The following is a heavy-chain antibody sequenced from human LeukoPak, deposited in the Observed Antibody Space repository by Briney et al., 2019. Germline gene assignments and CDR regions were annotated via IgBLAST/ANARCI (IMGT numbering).Heavy chain of an antibody. Sequence: AMSGSGGGTYYADSVKGRFTISRDNSKNTLYLQMNSLRAEDTAVYYCAKYYTVTGFYFDYWGQGTLVTVSS. D-gene: IGHD4-17*01. V-gene: IGHV3-23*01. J-gene: IGHJ4*02. CDR3: AKYYTVTGFYFDY. CDR2: MSGSGGGT.